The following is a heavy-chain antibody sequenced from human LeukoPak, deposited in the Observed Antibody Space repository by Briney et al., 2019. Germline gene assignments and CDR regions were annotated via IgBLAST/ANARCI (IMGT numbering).Heavy chain of an antibody. CDR1: GGSISSSSYY. D-gene: IGHD4-17*01. V-gene: IGHV4-39*01. J-gene: IGHJ6*02. Sequence: SETLSLTCTVSGGSISSSSYYWGWIRQPPGKGLEWIGSIYYSGSTYYNPSLKSRVTISVDTSKNQFSLKLSSVTAADTAVYYCARINSVTTWSYYYYGMDVWGQGTTVTVPS. CDR2: IYYSGST. CDR3: ARINSVTTWSYYYYGMDV.